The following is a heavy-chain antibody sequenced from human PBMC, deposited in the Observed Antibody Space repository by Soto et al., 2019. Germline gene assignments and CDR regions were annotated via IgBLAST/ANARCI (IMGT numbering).Heavy chain of an antibody. D-gene: IGHD4-17*01. CDR2: IKQDGSEK. CDR1: GFTFSSYW. V-gene: IGHV3-7*01. J-gene: IGHJ6*03. Sequence: GGSLRLSCAASGFTFSSYWMSWVRQAPGKGLEWVANIKQDGSEKYYVDSVKGRFTISRDNAKNSLYLQMNSLRAEDTAVYYCARDISYDYGDYDYYYYMDVWGKGTTVTVSS. CDR3: ARDISYDYGDYDYYYYMDV.